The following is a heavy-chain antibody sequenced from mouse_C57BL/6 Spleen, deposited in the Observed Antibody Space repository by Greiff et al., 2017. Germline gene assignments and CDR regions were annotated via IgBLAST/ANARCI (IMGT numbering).Heavy chain of an antibody. CDR1: GYSLTAYY. Sequence: EVQLQQSGPELVKPGASVRISCKASGYSLTAYYMNWVKQSPEKSLEWIGEINPSTGGTTYNQKFKAKATLTVDKSSSTAYMQLKSLTSEDSAVYYCAYGNPWFAYWGQGTLVTVSA. J-gene: IGHJ3*01. CDR3: AYGNPWFAY. D-gene: IGHD2-1*01. V-gene: IGHV1-42*01. CDR2: INPSTGGT.